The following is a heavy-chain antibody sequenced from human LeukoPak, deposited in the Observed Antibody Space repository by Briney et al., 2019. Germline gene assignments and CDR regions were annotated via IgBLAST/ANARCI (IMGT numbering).Heavy chain of an antibody. J-gene: IGHJ3*02. D-gene: IGHD2-15*01. CDR1: GGSITSYY. V-gene: IGHV4-59*01. Sequence: SETLSLTCTVSGGSITSYYWNWIRQPPGKGLEWIGYISYSGSTNYNPSLSSRVTISVDTSKNRFSLKLSSVTAADTAVYYCARDCSGGSCYGAFDIWGQGTMVTVSS. CDR3: ARDCSGGSCYGAFDI. CDR2: ISYSGST.